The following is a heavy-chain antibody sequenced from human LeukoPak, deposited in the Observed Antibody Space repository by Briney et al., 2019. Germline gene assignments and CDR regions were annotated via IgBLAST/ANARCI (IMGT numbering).Heavy chain of an antibody. D-gene: IGHD2-15*01. CDR3: ARGPYCSGGSCYFYDYHDAFDI. J-gene: IGHJ3*02. CDR2: INHSGST. CDR1: GGSFSGYY. Sequence: SETLSLTCAVYGGSFSGYYWSWIRQPPGKGLEWIGEINHSGSTNYNPSLKSRVTISVDTSKNQFSLKLSSVTAADTAVYYCARGPYCSGGSCYFYDYHDAFDIWGQGTMVTVSS. V-gene: IGHV4-34*01.